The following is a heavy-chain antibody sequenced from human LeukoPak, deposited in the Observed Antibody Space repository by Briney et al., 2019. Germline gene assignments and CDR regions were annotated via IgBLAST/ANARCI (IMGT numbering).Heavy chain of an antibody. CDR3: ARSMYSSSWSWDY. V-gene: IGHV3-33*01. CDR1: GFTFSSYG. J-gene: IGHJ4*02. D-gene: IGHD6-13*01. Sequence: PGRSLRLSCAASGFTFSSYGMHWVRQAPGKGLEWVAVNKYYADSVKGRFTISRDNSKNTLYLQMNSLRAEDTAVYYCARSMYSSSWSWDYWGQGTLVTVSS. CDR2: NK.